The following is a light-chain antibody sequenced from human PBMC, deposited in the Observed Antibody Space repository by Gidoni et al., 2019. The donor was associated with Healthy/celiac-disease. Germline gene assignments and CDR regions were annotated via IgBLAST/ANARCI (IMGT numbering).Light chain of an antibody. CDR2: DAS. CDR1: QGISSA. Sequence: GDRVTITCRASQGISSALAWYQQKPGKAPKLLIYDASSLESGVPSRFSGSGSWTDFTLTISSLQPEDFATYYCQQFNSYPITFGQETRLEIK. CDR3: QQFNSYPIT. V-gene: IGKV1-13*02. J-gene: IGKJ5*01.